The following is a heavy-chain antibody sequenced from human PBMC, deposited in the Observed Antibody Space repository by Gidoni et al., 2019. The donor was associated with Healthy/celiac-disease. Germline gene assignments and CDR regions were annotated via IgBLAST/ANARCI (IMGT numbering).Heavy chain of an antibody. CDR1: GFTFSSYG. CDR2: IWYDGSNK. J-gene: IGHJ5*02. CDR3: ARAQDYGDYGGLDP. D-gene: IGHD4-17*01. V-gene: IGHV3-33*01. Sequence: QVQLVESGGGVVQPGRSLRLSCAASGFTFSSYGMHWVRQAPGKGLEWVAVIWYDGSNKYYADSVKGRFTISRDNSKNTLYLQMNSLRAEDTAVHYCARAQDYGDYGGLDPWGQGTLVTVSS.